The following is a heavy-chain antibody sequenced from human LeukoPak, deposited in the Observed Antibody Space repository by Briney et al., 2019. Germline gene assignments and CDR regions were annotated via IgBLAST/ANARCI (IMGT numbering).Heavy chain of an antibody. CDR2: INQSGST. V-gene: IGHV4-34*01. CDR3: ARAGRSLGAY. Sequence: PSETLALTCAVYGGSFSGYYWSWIRQPPGKGLEWIGEINQSGSTNYNPSLKSRVTISGDTSKNQFYLKLSSVTAADTAVYYCARAGRSLGAYWGQGTLVTVSS. D-gene: IGHD3-3*01. CDR1: GGSFSGYY. J-gene: IGHJ4*02.